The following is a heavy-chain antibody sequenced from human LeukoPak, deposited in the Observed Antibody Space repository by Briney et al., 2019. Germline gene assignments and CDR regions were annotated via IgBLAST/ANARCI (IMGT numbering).Heavy chain of an antibody. CDR2: IRSSSSYI. D-gene: IGHD5-24*01. V-gene: IGHV3-21*01. J-gene: IGHJ5*02. CDR1: GGTISSYC. Sequence: GGSLRLSCAASGGTISSYCMNSGRQAPGKGLEWVSSIRSSSSYIYYADSVKGRFTISRDKAKKSLYLQMNRLRAEGTTVHYCAGDYYNLTGYWFEPWGQGTLVTVSS. CDR3: AGDYYNLTGYWFEP.